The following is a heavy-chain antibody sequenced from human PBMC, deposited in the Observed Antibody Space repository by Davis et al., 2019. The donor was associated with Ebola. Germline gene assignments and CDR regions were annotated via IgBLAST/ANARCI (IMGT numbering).Heavy chain of an antibody. V-gene: IGHV1-69*13. D-gene: IGHD3-3*01. Sequence: SVKVSCKASGGTFSSYAISWVRQAPGQGLEWMGGIIPIFGTANYAQKFQGRVTITADESTSTAYMELSSLRSEDTAVYYCARVASNYDFWSGYWRGYFDYWGQGTLVTVSS. CDR3: ARVASNYDFWSGYWRGYFDY. CDR1: GGTFSSYA. J-gene: IGHJ4*02. CDR2: IIPIFGTA.